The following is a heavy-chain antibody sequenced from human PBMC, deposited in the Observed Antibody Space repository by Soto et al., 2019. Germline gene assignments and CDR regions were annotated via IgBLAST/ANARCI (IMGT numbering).Heavy chain of an antibody. CDR2: ISSSSSYI. CDR3: ARDGYYKQDFDY. J-gene: IGHJ4*02. V-gene: IGHV3-21*01. CDR1: GFTFSSYS. Sequence: GGSLRLSCAASGFTFSSYSMNWVRQAPGKGLEWVSSISSSSSYIYYADSVKGRFTIPRDNAKNSLYLQMNSLRAEDTAVYYCARDGYYKQDFDYWGQGTLVTVSS. D-gene: IGHD3-9*01.